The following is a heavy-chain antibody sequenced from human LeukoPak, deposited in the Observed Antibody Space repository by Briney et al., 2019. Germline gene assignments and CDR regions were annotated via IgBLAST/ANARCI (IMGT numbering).Heavy chain of an antibody. V-gene: IGHV1-2*02. J-gene: IGHJ5*02. CDR3: ATAGHCSGGSSSDWFDP. CDR1: GSTFTDNY. D-gene: IGHD2-15*01. Sequence: ASVKVSCKASGSTFTDNYIHWVRQAPGQGLEWMGWISPNSGGINYARKFQGRVTMTRDTSIGTAYMELSSLRSDDTAVYYCATAGHCSGGSSSDWFDPWGQGTLVTVSS. CDR2: ISPNSGGI.